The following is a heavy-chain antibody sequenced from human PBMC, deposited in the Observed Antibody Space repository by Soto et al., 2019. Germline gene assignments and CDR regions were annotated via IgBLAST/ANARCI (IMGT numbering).Heavy chain of an antibody. CDR2: ISSSSSYI. Sequence: GGSLRLSCAASGFTFISYSMNWVRQAPGKGLEWVSSISSSSSYIYYADSVKGRFTISRDNAKNSLYLQMNSLRAEDTAVYYCARDSSSWLSIDWYFDLWGRGTLVTXPQ. CDR3: ARDSSSWLSIDWYFDL. D-gene: IGHD6-13*01. V-gene: IGHV3-21*01. CDR1: GFTFISYS. J-gene: IGHJ2*01.